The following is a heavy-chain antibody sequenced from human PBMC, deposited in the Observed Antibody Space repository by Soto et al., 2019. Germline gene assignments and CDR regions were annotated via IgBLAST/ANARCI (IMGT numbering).Heavy chain of an antibody. V-gene: IGHV1-69*06. CDR2: IIPVFGTP. D-gene: IGHD3-16*01. CDR3: ARPADYVSGFSQ. J-gene: IGHJ4*02. CDR1: GGTFTTST. Sequence: QVQLVQSGAEVKKPGSSVTVSCQTSGGTFTTSTISWVRQAPGQRLEWMGGIIPVFGTPSYAQKFQGRVTMIADKSSSTAYMELRNLRSEDTAMYYCARPADYVSGFSQWGQGTLVTVSS.